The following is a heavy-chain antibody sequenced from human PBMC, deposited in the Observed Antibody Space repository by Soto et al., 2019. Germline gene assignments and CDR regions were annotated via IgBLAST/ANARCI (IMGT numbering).Heavy chain of an antibody. CDR2: ISGSGSVT. Sequence: EAQLLESGGGLVQPGGSLRLSCAASGSTFSSSAMTWVRQAPGKGLEWVSAISGSGSVTYYTSSVRGRFTISRDNSRNTLYLQMNNLRAEDTAVYYCSRNTSGRQGSTLDIWGQGTMVTVSS. CDR3: SRNTSGRQGSTLDI. J-gene: IGHJ3*02. D-gene: IGHD6-19*01. CDR1: GSTFSSSA. V-gene: IGHV3-23*01.